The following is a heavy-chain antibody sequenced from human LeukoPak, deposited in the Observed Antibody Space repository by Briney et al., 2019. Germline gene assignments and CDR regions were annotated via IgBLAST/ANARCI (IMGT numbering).Heavy chain of an antibody. CDR2: INPSGGST. Sequence: GASVKVSCKASGYTFTGYYMHWVRQAPGQGLEWMGIINPSGGSTSYAQKFQGRVTMTRDTSTSTVYMELSSLRSEDTAVYYCATYSGIFQYYYYMDVWGKGTTVTISS. V-gene: IGHV1-46*01. CDR1: GYTFTGYY. J-gene: IGHJ6*03. D-gene: IGHD3-10*01. CDR3: ATYSGIFQYYYYMDV.